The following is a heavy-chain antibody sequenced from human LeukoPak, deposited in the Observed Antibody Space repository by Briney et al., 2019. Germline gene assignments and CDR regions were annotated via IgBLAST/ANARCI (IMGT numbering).Heavy chain of an antibody. Sequence: GGSLRLSCAASGFAFSRFGMHWVRQAPGKGLEWAAAIWYDGRNKYYAESVKGRFSISRDNSKNTLYLQTDSLRAEDTAVYYCARGNYDILTGYDYWGQGTLVTVSS. CDR1: GFAFSRFG. CDR3: ARGNYDILTGYDY. J-gene: IGHJ4*02. V-gene: IGHV3-33*01. CDR2: IWYDGRNK. D-gene: IGHD3-9*01.